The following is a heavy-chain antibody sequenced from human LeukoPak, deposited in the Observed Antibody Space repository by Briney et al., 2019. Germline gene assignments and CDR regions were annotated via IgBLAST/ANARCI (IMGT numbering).Heavy chain of an antibody. CDR1: GYSFSNYW. J-gene: IGHJ6*03. D-gene: IGHD2/OR15-2a*01. CDR2: LYPGGSET. CDR3: ARRREYRNYGYYSYYSDL. Sequence: GESLKISCEASGYSFSNYWIAWVRQMPGKGLEWVGILYPGGSETKYSPSFQGHVTISADKSINTAYLQWNSLKASDSAMYYCARRREYRNYGYYSYYSDLWGKGTTVTVSS. V-gene: IGHV5-51*01.